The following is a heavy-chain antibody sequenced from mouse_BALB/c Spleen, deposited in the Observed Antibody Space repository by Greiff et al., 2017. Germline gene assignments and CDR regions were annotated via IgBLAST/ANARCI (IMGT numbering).Heavy chain of an antibody. J-gene: IGHJ2*01. CDR3: ARDYGYVDFDY. CDR1: GFNIKDTY. Sequence: VQLKESGAELVKPGASVKLSCTASGFNIKDTYMHWVKQRPEQGLEWIGRIDPANGNTKSDPKFQGKATITADTSSNTAYLQLSSLTSEDTAVYYCARDYGYVDFDYWGQGTTLTVSS. CDR2: IDPANGNT. D-gene: IGHD1-2*01. V-gene: IGHV14-3*02.